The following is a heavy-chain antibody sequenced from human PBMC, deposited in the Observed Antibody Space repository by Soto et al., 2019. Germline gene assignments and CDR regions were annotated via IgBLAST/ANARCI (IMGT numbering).Heavy chain of an antibody. CDR2: INAGNGNT. Sequence: QVQLVQSGAEEKKPGASVKVSCKASGYTFTSYAMHWVRQAPGQRLEWMGWINAGNGNTKHSQKFQGRVTITRDTSASTAYMELSSLRSEDTAVYYCARKEEDGMDVWGQGTTVTVSS. V-gene: IGHV1-3*05. CDR1: GYTFTSYA. CDR3: ARKEEDGMDV. J-gene: IGHJ6*02.